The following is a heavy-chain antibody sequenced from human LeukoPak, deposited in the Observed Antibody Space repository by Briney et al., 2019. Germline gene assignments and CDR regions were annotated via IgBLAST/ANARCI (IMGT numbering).Heavy chain of an antibody. CDR1: EFTFSMYW. CDR2: INSDGSST. CDR3: ARALRGYSGPANY. V-gene: IGHV3-74*01. Sequence: PGGSLRLSCAASEFTFSMYWMHWVRQAPGKGLVWVSRINSDGSSTNYADSVKGRFTISRDNAKNTLYLQMNSLGVEDTAMYFCARALRGYSGPANYWGQGTLVTVSS. J-gene: IGHJ4*02. D-gene: IGHD5-12*01.